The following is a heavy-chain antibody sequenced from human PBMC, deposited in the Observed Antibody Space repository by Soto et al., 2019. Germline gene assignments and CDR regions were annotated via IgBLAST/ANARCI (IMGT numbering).Heavy chain of an antibody. CDR1: GGSISSYY. CDR3: AREWFGELSSGEFDY. CDR2: IYYSGST. V-gene: IGHV4-59*01. D-gene: IGHD3-10*01. Sequence: QVQLQESGPGLVKPSETLSLTCTVSGGSISSYYWSWIRQPPGKGLEWIGYIYYSGSTNYNPSLKSRVTISADTSKTQSSLKLSSVTAADTAVYYCAREWFGELSSGEFDYWGQGTLVTVSS. J-gene: IGHJ4*02.